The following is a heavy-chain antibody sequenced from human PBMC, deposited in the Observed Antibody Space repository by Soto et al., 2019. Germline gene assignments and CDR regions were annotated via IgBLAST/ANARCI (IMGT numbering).Heavy chain of an antibody. CDR2: IYYSGST. CDR3: ARVRQWLVLDY. D-gene: IGHD6-19*01. V-gene: IGHV4-61*01. Sequence: QVQLQESGPGLVKPSETLSLTCTVSGGSVSSGSYYWSWIRQPPGKGLEWIGYIYYSGSTNYNPSLKSRVTISVDTSKNQFSLKLSSVTAADTAVYYCARVRQWLVLDYWGQGTLVTVSS. J-gene: IGHJ4*02. CDR1: GGSVSSGSYY.